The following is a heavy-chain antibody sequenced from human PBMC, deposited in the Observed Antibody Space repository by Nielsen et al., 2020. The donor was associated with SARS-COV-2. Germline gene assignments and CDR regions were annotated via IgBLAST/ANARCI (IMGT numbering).Heavy chain of an antibody. D-gene: IGHD6-19*01. J-gene: IGHJ4*02. V-gene: IGHV3-48*03. Sequence: WLRQPPGKGLEWVSYISSSGSTIYYADPVKGRFTISRDNAKNSLYLQMNSLRAEDTAVYYCARQTRRQQWLVRRNHYFDYWGQGTLVTVSS. CDR2: ISSSGSTI. CDR3: ARQTRRQQWLVRRNHYFDY.